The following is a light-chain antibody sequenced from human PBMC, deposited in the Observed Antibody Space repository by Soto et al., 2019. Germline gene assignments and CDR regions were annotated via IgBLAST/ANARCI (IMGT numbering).Light chain of an antibody. CDR1: NIGSKS. CDR3: QVWDSTSDHYV. Sequence: SSQLTHPPSVSLAPGQTARIPCGGDNIGSKSVYWYQQKPGQAPVVVVYDGSDRPSGIPERFSGSNSGTTATLTISRVEAGDEPDYLCQVWDSTSDHYVFGAGTKVTVL. V-gene: IGLV3-21*02. CDR2: DGS. J-gene: IGLJ1*01.